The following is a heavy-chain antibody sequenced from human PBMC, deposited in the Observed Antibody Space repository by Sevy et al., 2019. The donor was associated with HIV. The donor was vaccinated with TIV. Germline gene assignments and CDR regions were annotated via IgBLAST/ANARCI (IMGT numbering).Heavy chain of an antibody. CDR2: ISYDGSNK. Sequence: GGSLRLSCAASGFTFSSYAMHWVRQAPGKGLEWVAVISYDGSNKYYADSVKGRFTISRDNSKNTLYLQMNSLRAEDTAAYYCASPYYYDSSGLPGTGPQTGAFDIWGQGTMVTVSS. CDR3: ASPYYYDSSGLPGTGPQTGAFDI. V-gene: IGHV3-30-3*01. J-gene: IGHJ3*02. CDR1: GFTFSSYA. D-gene: IGHD3-22*01.